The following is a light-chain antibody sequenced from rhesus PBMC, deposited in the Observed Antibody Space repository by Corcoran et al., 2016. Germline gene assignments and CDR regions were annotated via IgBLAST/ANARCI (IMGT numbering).Light chain of an antibody. CDR1: QSVSNY. CDR3: QQGYTYPHS. J-gene: IGKJ2*01. CDR2: KTS. Sequence: DIQMTQSPSSLSASVGDRVTITCQASQSVSNYLNWYQQKPGKTPKGLISKTSSLQSGIPSRFSGSGSGTDCTLTISSLQPEDVATYYCQQGYTYPHSFGQGTKVEIK. V-gene: IGKV1-74*01.